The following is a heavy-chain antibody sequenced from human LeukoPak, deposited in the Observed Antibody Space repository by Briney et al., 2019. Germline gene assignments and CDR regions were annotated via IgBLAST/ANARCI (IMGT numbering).Heavy chain of an antibody. V-gene: IGHV1-69*05. D-gene: IGHD2-21*02. Sequence: ASVKVSCKASGGTFSSYAFSWVRQAPGQGLEWMGRIIPIFGTANYAQKFQGRVTITTDESTSTAYMELSSLRSEDTAVYYCARDNFAYCGGDCYPTDYWGQGTLVTVSS. CDR1: GGTFSSYA. CDR3: ARDNFAYCGGDCYPTDY. J-gene: IGHJ4*02. CDR2: IIPIFGTA.